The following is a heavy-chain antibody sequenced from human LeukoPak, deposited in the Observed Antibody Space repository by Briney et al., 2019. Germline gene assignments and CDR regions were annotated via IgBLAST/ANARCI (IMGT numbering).Heavy chain of an antibody. CDR1: GGSFSGYY. D-gene: IGHD3-10*01. CDR3: ARAGGTYYYGSGSYSNWFDP. Sequence: SETLSLTCAVYGGSFSGYYWSWIRQPPGKGLEWIGEINHSGSTNYNPSLKRRVTISVDTSKNQFSLKLSSVTAADTAVYYCARAGGTYYYGSGSYSNWFDPWGQGTLVTVSS. V-gene: IGHV4-34*01. CDR2: INHSGST. J-gene: IGHJ5*02.